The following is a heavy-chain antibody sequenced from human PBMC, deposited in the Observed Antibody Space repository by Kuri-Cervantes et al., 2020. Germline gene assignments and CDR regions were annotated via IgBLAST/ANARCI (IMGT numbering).Heavy chain of an antibody. CDR1: GFTFSSYG. CDR2: ISYDGSNK. D-gene: IGHD6-19*01. CDR3: ARGHNSSGWYYGY. V-gene: IGHV3-30*03. Sequence: GGSLRLSCAASGFTFSSYGMHWVRQAPGKGLEWVAVISYDGSNKYYADSVKGRLTISRDNSKNTLYLQMNSLRAEDTAVYYCARGHNSSGWYYGYWGQGTLVTVSS. J-gene: IGHJ4*02.